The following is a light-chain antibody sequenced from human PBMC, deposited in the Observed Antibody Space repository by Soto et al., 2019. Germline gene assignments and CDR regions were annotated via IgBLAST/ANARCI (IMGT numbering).Light chain of an antibody. Sequence: EIVLTQSPATLSVSPGERATLSCRASQSVSRDLAWYQQKPGQAPRLLIYGASTRAPSIPDRFSGSGSGTEFTLTISRLEPEDFAVYYCQQYGSSSWTFGQGTKVDIK. V-gene: IGKV3-15*01. J-gene: IGKJ1*01. CDR1: QSVSRD. CDR3: QQYGSSSWT. CDR2: GAS.